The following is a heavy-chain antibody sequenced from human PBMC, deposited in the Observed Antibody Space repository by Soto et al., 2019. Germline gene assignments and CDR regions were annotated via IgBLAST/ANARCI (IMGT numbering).Heavy chain of an antibody. CDR3: ARSSGYGGYYFDY. Sequence: PSETLSLTCTVCGGSISSSSYYWGWIRQPPGKGLEWIGSIYYSGSTYYNPSLKSRVTISVDTSKNQFSLKLSSVTAADTAVYYCARSSGYGGYYFDYWGQGTLVTVSS. V-gene: IGHV4-39*01. D-gene: IGHD3-22*01. J-gene: IGHJ4*02. CDR1: GGSISSSSYY. CDR2: IYYSGST.